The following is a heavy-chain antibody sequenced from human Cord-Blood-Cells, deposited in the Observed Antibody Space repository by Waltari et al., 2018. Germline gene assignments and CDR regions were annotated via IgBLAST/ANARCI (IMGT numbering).Heavy chain of an antibody. J-gene: IGHJ6*02. CDR2: ISYEGSNK. Sequence: QVQLVESGGGVVQPGRSLGLSCAASGFTFSSYGMHWVRQAPGEGLEWVAVISYEGSNKYYADSVKGRFTISRDNSKNTLYLQMNSLRAEDTAVYYCAKDQGVVTTVYYYYYYGMDVWGQGTTVTVSS. CDR1: GFTFSSYG. D-gene: IGHD4-17*01. CDR3: AKDQGVVTTVYYYYYYGMDV. V-gene: IGHV3-30*18.